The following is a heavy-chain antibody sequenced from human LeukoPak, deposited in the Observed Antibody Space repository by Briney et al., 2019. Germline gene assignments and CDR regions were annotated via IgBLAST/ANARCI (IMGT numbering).Heavy chain of an antibody. CDR1: GFTFSSYG. V-gene: IGHV3-33*01. D-gene: IGHD6-13*01. J-gene: IGHJ4*02. CDR3: ARGAYSSSWYTY. CDR2: IWYDGSNK. Sequence: PGGSLRLSCAASGFTFSSYGMHWVRQAPGKGLEWVAVIWYDGSNKYSADSVKGRFTISRDNSKNTRYLQMNSRRAEDTAVYYCARGAYSSSWYTYWGQGTLVTVSS.